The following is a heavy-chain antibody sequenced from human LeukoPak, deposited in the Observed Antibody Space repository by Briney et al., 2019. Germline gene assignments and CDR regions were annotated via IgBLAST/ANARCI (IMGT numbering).Heavy chain of an antibody. CDR2: IYYDGSNK. D-gene: IGHD3-22*01. V-gene: IGHV3-30*03. J-gene: IGHJ4*02. CDR1: GFTFSSYG. Sequence: GGSLRLSCAASGFTFSSYGMHWVRQAPGKGLEWVAVIYYDGSNKYYADSVKGRFTISRNNSKNTLYLQMNSLRAEDTAVYYLACTSSGFYYYFDYWGQGTLVTVSS. CDR3: ACTSSGFYYYFDY.